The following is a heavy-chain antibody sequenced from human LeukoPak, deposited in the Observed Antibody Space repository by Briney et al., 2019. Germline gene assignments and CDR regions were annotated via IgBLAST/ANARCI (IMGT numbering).Heavy chain of an antibody. CDR1: GYTFTSYG. CDR3: ARGLVLEEVDH. J-gene: IGHJ4*02. V-gene: IGHV1-18*01. D-gene: IGHD6-19*01. Sequence: ASVKVSCKASGYTFTSYGISWVRQAPGQGLEWMGWISAYNGNTNYAQKFQGRVTMTRDTSISTAYMELSRLRSDDTAVYYCARGLVLEEVDHWGQGTLVTVSS. CDR2: ISAYNGNT.